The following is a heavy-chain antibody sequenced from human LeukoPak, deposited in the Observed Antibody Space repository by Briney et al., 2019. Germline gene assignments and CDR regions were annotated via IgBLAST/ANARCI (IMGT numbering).Heavy chain of an antibody. D-gene: IGHD7-27*01. CDR2: FDPEDGET. V-gene: IGHV1-24*01. Sequence: ASVKVSCKVSGYTLTELSMHWVRQAPGKGLEWMGGFDPEDGETIYAQKFQGRVTMIEDTSTDTAYMELSSLRSEDTAVYYCATDPFPQNWGEGYWGQGTLVTVSS. J-gene: IGHJ4*02. CDR1: GYTLTELS. CDR3: ATDPFPQNWGEGY.